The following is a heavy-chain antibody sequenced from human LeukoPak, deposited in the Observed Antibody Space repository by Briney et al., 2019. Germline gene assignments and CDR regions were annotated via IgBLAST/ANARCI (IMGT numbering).Heavy chain of an antibody. CDR2: INAGNGNT. CDR3: ARGILESYNQNYYDSSGYYY. D-gene: IGHD3-22*01. J-gene: IGHJ4*02. V-gene: IGHV1-3*01. CDR1: GYTFTSYA. Sequence: GASVKVSCKASGYTFTSYAMHWVRQAPGQRLGWMGWINAGNGNTKYSQKFQGRVTITRDTSASTAYMELSSLRSEDTAVYYCARGILESYNQNYYDSSGYYYWGQGTLVTVSS.